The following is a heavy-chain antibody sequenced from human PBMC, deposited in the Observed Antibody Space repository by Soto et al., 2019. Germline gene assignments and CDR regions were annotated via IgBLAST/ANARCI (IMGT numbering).Heavy chain of an antibody. Sequence: PSQTLSLTCAISGDSVSSNSAAWNWIRQSPSRGLEWLGRTYYRSKWYNDYAVPVKSRITINPDTSKNQFSLQLNSVTPEDTAVYYCARVAIAAAADYYYYYGMDVWGQGTTVTVSS. CDR3: ARVAIAAAADYYYYYGMDV. CDR2: TYYRSKWYN. CDR1: GDSVSSNSAA. J-gene: IGHJ6*02. D-gene: IGHD6-13*01. V-gene: IGHV6-1*01.